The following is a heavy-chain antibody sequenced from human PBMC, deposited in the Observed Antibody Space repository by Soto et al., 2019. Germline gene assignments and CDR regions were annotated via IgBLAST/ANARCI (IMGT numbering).Heavy chain of an antibody. Sequence: SETLSLTCIVSGGSISSGGYYWSWIRQHPGKGLEWIGYIYYSGSTYYNPSLKSRVTISVDTSKNQFSLKLSSVTAADTAVYYCARVLRGYRNAIALNWFDPWGQGTLVTVS. D-gene: IGHD5-18*01. V-gene: IGHV4-31*03. CDR3: ARVLRGYRNAIALNWFDP. CDR2: IYYSGST. J-gene: IGHJ5*02. CDR1: GGSISSGGYY.